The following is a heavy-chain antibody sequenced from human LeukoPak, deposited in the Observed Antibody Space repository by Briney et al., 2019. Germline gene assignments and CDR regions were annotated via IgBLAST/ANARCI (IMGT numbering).Heavy chain of an antibody. V-gene: IGHV3-23*01. CDR1: GFAFNTYG. CDR2: ISGSGGNT. D-gene: IGHD7-27*01. Sequence: GGSLRLSCAASGFAFNTYGMSWVRQAPGKGLEWVSAISGSGGNTYYADSVKGRFTISRDNSKNTLYLQMNSLRAEDTALCYCAKDRTWGLDYWGQGTLVTVSS. CDR3: AKDRTWGLDY. J-gene: IGHJ4*02.